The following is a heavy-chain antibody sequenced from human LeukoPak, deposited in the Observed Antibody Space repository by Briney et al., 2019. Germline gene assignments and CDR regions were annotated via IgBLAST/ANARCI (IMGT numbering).Heavy chain of an antibody. D-gene: IGHD2-2*01. CDR2: IDYSGST. CDR1: GGPLSSSSYY. CDR3: ARQLGYCSSTSCYADKVDY. J-gene: IGHJ4*02. V-gene: IGHV4-39*01. Sequence: SGTLSLTCTVSGGPLSSSSYYWGWIRQPPGKGLEWIGSIDYSGSTYYNPSLKSRVTISVDTSKNQFSLKLSSVTAADTAVYYCARQLGYCSSTSCYADKVDYWGQGTLVTVSS.